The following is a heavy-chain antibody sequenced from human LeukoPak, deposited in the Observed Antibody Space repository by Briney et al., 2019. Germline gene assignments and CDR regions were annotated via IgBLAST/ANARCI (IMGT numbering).Heavy chain of an antibody. CDR2: IIDSGTT. Sequence: SETLSLTCAVYGGHFSGYYWSWIRQPPGKGLEWIGEIIDSGTTNYNPFLKSRVTISIDTSKNQFSLKLSSVTAADTAVYYCASRERWGQGTLVTVSS. CDR3: ASRER. V-gene: IGHV4-34*12. J-gene: IGHJ4*01. CDR1: GGHFSGYY.